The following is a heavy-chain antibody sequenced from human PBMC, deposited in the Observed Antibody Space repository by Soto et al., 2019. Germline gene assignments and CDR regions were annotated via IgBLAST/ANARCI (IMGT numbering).Heavy chain of an antibody. J-gene: IGHJ5*02. V-gene: IGHV3-23*01. Sequence: EVQLLESGGGLVQPGGSLRLSCAASGFTFSTNSMTWVRQAPGKGLEWFCGISGGGDSTHYADSVKGRFTISRDNSKNMVYLQMNSLTADDTAVYFCSKWDGYGDQWGQGTLVTVSS. CDR1: GFTFSTNS. D-gene: IGHD5-12*01. CDR2: ISGGGDST. CDR3: SKWDGYGDQ.